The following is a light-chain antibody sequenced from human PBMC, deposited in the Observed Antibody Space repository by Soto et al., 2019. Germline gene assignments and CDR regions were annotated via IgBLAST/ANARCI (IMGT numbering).Light chain of an antibody. J-gene: IGKJ2*01. CDR1: QSVSRN. Sequence: EVVLTQSPATLSVSPGDRATLSCRASQSVSRNLAWYQQKPGQAPRLLIYGASTRAPGVPATVSGSGSATEFTLSISSLQSEDVAVYYCQQYGDWPPETFGQGTKLEI. V-gene: IGKV3-15*01. CDR2: GAS. CDR3: QQYGDWPPET.